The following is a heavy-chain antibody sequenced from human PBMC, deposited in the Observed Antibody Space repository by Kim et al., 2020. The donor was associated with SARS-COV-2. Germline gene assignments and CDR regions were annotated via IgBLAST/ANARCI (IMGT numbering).Heavy chain of an antibody. V-gene: IGHV1-69*13. CDR1: GGTFSSYA. Sequence: SVKVSCKASGGTFSSYAISWVRQAPGQGLEWMGGIIPIFGTANYAQKFQGRVTITADESTSTAYMELSSLRSEDTAVYYCAKELSGYDHGEPYNWFDPWGQGTLVTVSS. CDR2: IIPIFGTA. J-gene: IGHJ5*02. CDR3: AKELSGYDHGEPYNWFDP. D-gene: IGHD5-12*01.